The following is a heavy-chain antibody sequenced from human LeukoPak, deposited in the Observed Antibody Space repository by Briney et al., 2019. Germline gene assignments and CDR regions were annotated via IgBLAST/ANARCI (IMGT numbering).Heavy chain of an antibody. CDR1: GGSISSYY. D-gene: IGHD3-3*01. Sequence: SETLSLTCTVSGGSISSYYWSWIRQPPGKGLEWIGYIYYSGSTNYNPSLKSRVTISVDTSKNQFSLKLSSVTAADTAVYYCARASDDFWSGYYAFDIWGQGTMVTVSS. CDR2: IYYSGST. J-gene: IGHJ3*02. CDR3: ARASDDFWSGYYAFDI. V-gene: IGHV4-59*08.